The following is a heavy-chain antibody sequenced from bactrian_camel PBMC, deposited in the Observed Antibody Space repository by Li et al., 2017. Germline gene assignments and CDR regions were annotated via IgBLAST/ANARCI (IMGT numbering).Heavy chain of an antibody. D-gene: IGHD4*01. CDR1: RRTYSTYC. CDR3: AARSSRGTFYSVPECSGIFGS. CDR2: IASDGAT. Sequence: HVQLVESGGGSVQAGGSLSVSCTDSRRTYSTYCMGWFRQAPGKEREGVAAIASDGATGYADSVKGRFTISRDVAEDRLYLQMDNLQPEDTGMYFCAARSSRGTFYSVPECSGIFGSSGQGTQVTVS. V-gene: IGHV3S53*01. J-gene: IGHJ6*01.